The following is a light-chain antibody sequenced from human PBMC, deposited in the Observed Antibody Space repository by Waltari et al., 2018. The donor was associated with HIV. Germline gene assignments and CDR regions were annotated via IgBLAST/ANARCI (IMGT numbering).Light chain of an antibody. CDR1: GRDLRAYNS. CDR3: TSYISSASPE. J-gene: IGLJ3*02. CDR2: EVS. Sequence: QSALTQPASVSGSPGQSLTISCTGPGRDLRAYNSVSWSQHHPGKTPKVIIYEVSNRPSGVSSRFSGSISGNTASLTISGLQAEDEADYFCTSYISSASPEFGGGTKVTVL. V-gene: IGLV2-14*01.